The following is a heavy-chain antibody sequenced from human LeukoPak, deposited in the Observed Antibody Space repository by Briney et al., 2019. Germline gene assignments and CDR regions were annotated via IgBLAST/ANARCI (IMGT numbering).Heavy chain of an antibody. J-gene: IGHJ6*03. D-gene: IGHD3-9*01. CDR1: CVFINSYY. V-gene: IGHV4-4*07. CDR3: ARHNGFDRGYYYYMYV. Sequence: KPSATLSLTCPVSCVFINSYYWSWIRPPAGNGLEWIGRVYTSGLTNYNPSLKSRITMSGDTAKNQFSLKLTSVTAADTAAYYCARHNGFDRGYYYYMYVWGKGTTVTVSS. CDR2: VYTSGLT.